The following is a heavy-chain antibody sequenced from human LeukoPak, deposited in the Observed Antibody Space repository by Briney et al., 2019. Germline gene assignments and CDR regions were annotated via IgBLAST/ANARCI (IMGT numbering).Heavy chain of an antibody. V-gene: IGHV4-4*02. CDR1: GGSISNTNW. CDR3: SRENGAFSPFGY. Sequence: SETLSLTCTVSGGSISNTNWWSWVRQPPGQGLEWIGEISLTGLTHYNPSLESRVTVSLDKPKNQLSLNLTSVTAADTAVYFCSRENGAFSPFGYWGQGTLVTVLS. D-gene: IGHD2-8*01. J-gene: IGHJ4*02. CDR2: ISLTGLT.